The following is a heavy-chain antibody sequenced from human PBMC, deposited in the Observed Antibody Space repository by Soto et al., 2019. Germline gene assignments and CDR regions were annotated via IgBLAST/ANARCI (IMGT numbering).Heavy chain of an antibody. J-gene: IGHJ5*02. CDR1: GFTFSSYW. V-gene: IGHV3-7*03. CDR2: IKQDGSEK. CDR3: AKDDMTPVTTLLHP. Sequence: GGSLRLSCAASGFTFSSYWMSWARQAPGKGLEWVANIKQDGSEKYYVDSVKGRFTISRDNAKNTLYLQMNSLRAEDTAVYYCAKDDMTPVTTLLHPWGQGTLVTVSS. D-gene: IGHD4-17*01.